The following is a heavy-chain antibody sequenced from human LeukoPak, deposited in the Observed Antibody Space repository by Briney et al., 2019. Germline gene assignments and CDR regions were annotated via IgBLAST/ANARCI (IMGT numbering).Heavy chain of an antibody. CDR2: INWNGGST. CDR1: GFTFDHYG. V-gene: IGHV3-20*04. Sequence: PGGSLRLSCAVSGFTFDHYGMSWVRQPPGKGLEWGSGINWNGGSTGYADSVKSRFTISRDNAKNSLYLQMNSLRAEDTALYYCARAVCSSTSCPYYYYMDVWGKGTTVTVSS. D-gene: IGHD2-2*01. CDR3: ARAVCSSTSCPYYYYMDV. J-gene: IGHJ6*03.